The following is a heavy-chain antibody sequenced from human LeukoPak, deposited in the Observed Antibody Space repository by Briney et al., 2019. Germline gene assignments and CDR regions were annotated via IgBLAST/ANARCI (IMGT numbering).Heavy chain of an antibody. J-gene: IGHJ6*03. Sequence: SETLSLTCTVSGGSISSSSYYWGWIRQPPGKGLEWIGSIYYSGSTYYNPSLKSRVTISVDTSKNQFSLKLSSVTAADTAVYYCARHGGDPLRYFVWFSPRRYYYYMDVWGKGATVTISS. D-gene: IGHD3-9*01. V-gene: IGHV4-39*01. CDR3: ARHGGDPLRYFVWFSPRRYYYYMDV. CDR1: GGSISSSSYY. CDR2: IYYSGST.